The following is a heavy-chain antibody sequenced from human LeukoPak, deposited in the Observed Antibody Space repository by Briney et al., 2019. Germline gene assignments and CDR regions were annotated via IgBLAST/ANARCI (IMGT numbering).Heavy chain of an antibody. J-gene: IGHJ4*02. CDR1: GGSISSYY. D-gene: IGHD3-9*01. CDR3: ARGLRYFDWLEPPDY. V-gene: IGHV4-59*08. Sequence: SETLSLTCTVSGGSISSYYWSWIRQPPGKGLEWIGYIYYSGSTNYNPSLKSRVTISVDTSKNQFSLKLSSVTAADRAVYYCARGLRYFDWLEPPDYWGQGTLVTVSS. CDR2: IYYSGST.